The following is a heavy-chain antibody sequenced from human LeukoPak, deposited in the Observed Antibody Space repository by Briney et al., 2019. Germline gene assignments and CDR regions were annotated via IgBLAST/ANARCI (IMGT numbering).Heavy chain of an antibody. J-gene: IGHJ5*02. CDR2: INPNSGGT. CDR3: ALIGDHAWFAP. D-gene: IGHD3-10*01. Sequence: ASVKVSCKASGYTFSGYYIFWVRRAPGQGLEWMGWINPNSGGTNYAQEFQGRVTMTRDTSITTAYMELSTLRSDDTAVYYCALIGDHAWFAPWGQGTLVTVSS. CDR1: GYTFSGYY. V-gene: IGHV1-2*02.